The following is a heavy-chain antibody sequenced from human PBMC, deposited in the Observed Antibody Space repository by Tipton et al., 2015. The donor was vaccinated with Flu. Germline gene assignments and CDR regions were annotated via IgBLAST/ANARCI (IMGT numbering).Heavy chain of an antibody. CDR1: GEALGSSYY. CDR3: ARDPSLGMPDYFDS. Sequence: GEALGSSYYWAWIRQPPGRGLEWIGNIHTSAGTYYNLSLKSRVTVSVDPSMSQFSLRLTSVTAADTAIYYCARDPSLGMPDYFDSWGQGILVTASS. J-gene: IGHJ4*02. D-gene: IGHD2-2*01. CDR2: IHTSAGT. V-gene: IGHV4-38-2*02.